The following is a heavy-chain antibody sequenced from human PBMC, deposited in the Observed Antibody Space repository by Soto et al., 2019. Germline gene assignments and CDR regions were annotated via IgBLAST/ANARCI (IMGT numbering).Heavy chain of an antibody. CDR3: AGHWSGYSLDYYYYGMDV. CDR2: IYYSGST. Sequence: SETLSLTCTVSGGSISSSSYYWGWIRQPPGKGLEWIGSIYYSGSTYYNPSLKSRVTISVDTSKNQFSLKLSSVTAADTAVYYCAGHWSGYSLDYYYYGMDVWGQGTTVTVSS. D-gene: IGHD3-3*01. V-gene: IGHV4-39*01. J-gene: IGHJ6*02. CDR1: GGSISSSSYY.